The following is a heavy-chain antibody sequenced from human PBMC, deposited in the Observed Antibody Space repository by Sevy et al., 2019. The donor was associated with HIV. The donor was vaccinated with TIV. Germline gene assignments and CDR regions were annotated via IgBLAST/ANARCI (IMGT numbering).Heavy chain of an antibody. Sequence: GGSLRLSCAASGFTFSSYWMHWVRQALGKGLVWVSRINSDGSSTNYADSVKGRFTISRDNAKNTLYLQMNSLRAEDTAVYYCAREYSGTYYYFDYWGQGTLVTVSS. D-gene: IGHD1-26*01. CDR1: GFTFSSYW. CDR2: INSDGSST. J-gene: IGHJ4*02. V-gene: IGHV3-74*01. CDR3: AREYSGTYYYFDY.